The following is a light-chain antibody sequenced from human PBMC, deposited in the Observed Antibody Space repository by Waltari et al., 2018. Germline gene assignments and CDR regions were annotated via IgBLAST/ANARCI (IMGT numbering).Light chain of an antibody. CDR1: ASNIGNTF. Sequence: QSVLTQPPSASAIPGPGVTIYFSGRASNIGNTFVNWYHQVPGKAPKLLIYRSDRRPAGVPDRFSGSKSGTSASLAISGLQSEDEADYYCAAWDDSLNGRWVFGGGTKVTVL. CDR3: AAWDDSLNGRWV. J-gene: IGLJ3*02. CDR2: RSD. V-gene: IGLV1-44*01.